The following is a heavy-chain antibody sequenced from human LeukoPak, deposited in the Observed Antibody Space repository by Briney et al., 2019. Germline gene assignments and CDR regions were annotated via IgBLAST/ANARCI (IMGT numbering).Heavy chain of an antibody. CDR2: IIPSFGTA. CDR1: GYTFTGYY. V-gene: IGHV1-69*05. D-gene: IGHD3-22*01. Sequence: SVKVSCKASGYTFTGYYMHWVRQAPGQGLEWMGGIIPSFGTANYAQKFQGRVTITTDESTSTAYMELSSLRSEDTAVFCCARDLDRGYYDSSGDYAFDNWGRGTLVTVSP. CDR3: ARDLDRGYYDSSGDYAFDN. J-gene: IGHJ4*02.